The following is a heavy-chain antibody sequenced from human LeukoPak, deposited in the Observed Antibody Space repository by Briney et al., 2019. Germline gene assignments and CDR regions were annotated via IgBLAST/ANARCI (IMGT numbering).Heavy chain of an antibody. J-gene: IGHJ4*02. Sequence: GGSLRLSCAASGFTFSSYAMSWVRQAPGKGLEWVSAISGSGGNTYYADSVKGRFTISRDNSKNTLYLQMNSLRAEDTAVYYRAKDRFYCSSTSCYVGAVFDYWGQGTLVTVSS. CDR2: ISGSGGNT. V-gene: IGHV3-23*01. CDR1: GFTFSSYA. D-gene: IGHD2-2*01. CDR3: AKDRFYCSSTSCYVGAVFDY.